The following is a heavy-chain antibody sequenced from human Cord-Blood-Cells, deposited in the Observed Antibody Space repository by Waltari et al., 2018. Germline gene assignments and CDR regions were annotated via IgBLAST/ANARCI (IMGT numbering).Heavy chain of an antibody. J-gene: IGHJ4*02. CDR3: AQGTRSAFDY. Sequence: QVQLQASGPGLVKPSETLSLTCAVSGYSISRGYSWGWIRQPPGKGLEWIGSIYHSGSTYYNPSLKSRVTISLDTSKNQFSLKLSSVTAADTAVYYCAQGTRSAFDYWGQGTLVTVSS. CDR1: GYSISRGYS. V-gene: IGHV4-38-2*01. CDR2: IYHSGST.